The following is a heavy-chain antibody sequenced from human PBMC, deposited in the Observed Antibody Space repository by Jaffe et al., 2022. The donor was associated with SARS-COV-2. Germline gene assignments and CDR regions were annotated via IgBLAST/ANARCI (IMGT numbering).Heavy chain of an antibody. CDR3: ARGGGGVVISRSYFQH. D-gene: IGHD3-22*01. J-gene: IGHJ1*01. Sequence: EVQLVESGGGLVQPGGSLRLSCAASGFTFSSYWMSWVRQAPGKGLEWVANIKQDGSEKYYVDSVKGRFTISRDNAKNSLYLQMNSLRAEDTAVYYCARGGGGVVISRSYFQHWGQGTLVTVSS. CDR2: IKQDGSEK. CDR1: GFTFSSYW. V-gene: IGHV3-7*01.